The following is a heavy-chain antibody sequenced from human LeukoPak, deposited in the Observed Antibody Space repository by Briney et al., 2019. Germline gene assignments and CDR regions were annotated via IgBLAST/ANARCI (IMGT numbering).Heavy chain of an antibody. Sequence: PVGSLRLSCAASGFTFSSYSMNWVRQAPGKGLEWVSSISSSSSYIYYADSVKGRFTISRDNAKNSLYLQMNSLRAEDTAVYYCAREARDSSGYYYVRFDPWGQGTLVTVSS. J-gene: IGHJ5*02. V-gene: IGHV3-21*01. CDR3: AREARDSSGYYYVRFDP. D-gene: IGHD3-22*01. CDR2: ISSSSSYI. CDR1: GFTFSSYS.